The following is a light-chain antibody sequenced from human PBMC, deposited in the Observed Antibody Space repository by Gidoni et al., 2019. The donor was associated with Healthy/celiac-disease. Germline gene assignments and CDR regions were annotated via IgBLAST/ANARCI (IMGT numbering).Light chain of an antibody. J-gene: IGKJ1*01. V-gene: IGKV1-8*01. Sequence: AIRMTPSPSSFSASTGDRVTITCRASQGISSHLAWYQQKPGKAPKLLIYAASTLQRGVPSRFSGSGSGTDFTLTISCLQSEDFATYYCQQYYSYPWTFGQGTKVEIK. CDR1: QGISSH. CDR3: QQYYSYPWT. CDR2: AAS.